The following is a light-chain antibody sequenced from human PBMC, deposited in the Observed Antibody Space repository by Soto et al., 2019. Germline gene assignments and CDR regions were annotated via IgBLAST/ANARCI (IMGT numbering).Light chain of an antibody. CDR1: QGISTY. J-gene: IGKJ2*01. CDR3: QQLYSSPYT. CDR2: AAS. V-gene: IGKV1-9*01. Sequence: IQLTQSPSSLSASVGDGVTITCRASQGISTYLAWYQQKPGKAPKLLIYAASTLESGVPSRFSGGGSGTDFTLTISSLQPEDFATYYCQQLYSSPYTFGQGTELEIK.